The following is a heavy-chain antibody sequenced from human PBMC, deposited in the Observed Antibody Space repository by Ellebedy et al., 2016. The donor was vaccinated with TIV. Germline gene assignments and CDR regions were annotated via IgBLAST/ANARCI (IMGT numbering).Heavy chain of an antibody. CDR1: GFTFSDHY. CDR3: ASLVVGGTPSDY. J-gene: IGHJ4*02. CDR2: ITNKGRGGTT. D-gene: IGHD1-26*01. Sequence: GESLKISCAASGFTFSDHYMDWVRQAPGKGPEWVGLITNKGRGGTTEYAASVKGRITISRDDSNNLLYLQLNSLKSEDTAVYYCASLVVGGTPSDYWGQGTLVTVSS. V-gene: IGHV3-72*01.